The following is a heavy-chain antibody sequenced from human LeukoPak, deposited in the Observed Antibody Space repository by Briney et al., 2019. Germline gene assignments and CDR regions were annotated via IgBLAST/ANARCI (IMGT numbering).Heavy chain of an antibody. D-gene: IGHD3-10*01. CDR3: AKANYYGSGSYRYYYYGMDV. Sequence: PGGSLRLSCAASGFTFSSYAMSWVRQAPGKGLEWVSAISGSGGSTYYADSVKGRFTISRDNSKNTLYLQMNSLRAEDTAVYYCAKANYYGSGSYRYYYYGMDVWGQGTTVTVSS. CDR2: ISGSGGST. V-gene: IGHV3-23*01. J-gene: IGHJ6*02. CDR1: GFTFSSYA.